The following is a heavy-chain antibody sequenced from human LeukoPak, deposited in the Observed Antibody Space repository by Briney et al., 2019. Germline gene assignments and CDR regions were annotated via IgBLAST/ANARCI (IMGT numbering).Heavy chain of an antibody. Sequence: GASVKVSCKASGYTFTSYYMHWVRQAPGQGLEWVGIINPSGGSTSYAQKFQGRVTMTRDTSTSTVYMELSSLRSEDTAVYYCARGAAGSSLGYYYYMDVWGKGTTVTISS. D-gene: IGHD6-13*01. CDR1: GYTFTSYY. CDR2: INPSGGST. CDR3: ARGAAGSSLGYYYYMDV. V-gene: IGHV1-46*01. J-gene: IGHJ6*03.